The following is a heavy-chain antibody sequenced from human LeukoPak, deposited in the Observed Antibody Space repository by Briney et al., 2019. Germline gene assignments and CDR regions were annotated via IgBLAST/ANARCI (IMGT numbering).Heavy chain of an antibody. J-gene: IGHJ4*02. V-gene: IGHV4-38-2*02. CDR1: GYSISNGYY. CDR2: IYHSGST. D-gene: IGHD3-22*01. CDR3: ARSIGGVVVMPCDY. Sequence: KTSETLSLTCTVSGYSISNGYYWGWIRQPPGKGLEWIGSIYHSGSTYYNPSLKSRVTMSVDTSKNQFSLKLSSVTAADTAVYYCARSIGGVVVMPCDYWGQGTLVTVSS.